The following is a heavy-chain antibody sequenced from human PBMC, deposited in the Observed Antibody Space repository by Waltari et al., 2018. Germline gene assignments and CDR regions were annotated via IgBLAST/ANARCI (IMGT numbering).Heavy chain of an antibody. J-gene: IGHJ4*02. CDR2: ISSSSNIK. D-gene: IGHD6-19*01. V-gene: IGHV3-48*01. CDR1: GFSFSSYS. Sequence: EVQLEESGGGLVQPGGSLRLSCAASGFSFSSYSMNWVRQPPGKGLEWGSVISSSSNIKYYADSVKGRFNVSRDNAKNTLYLQMDSLRAEDTAVYYCARGIAVASQGVLWGQGTLAIVSS. CDR3: ARGIAVASQGVL.